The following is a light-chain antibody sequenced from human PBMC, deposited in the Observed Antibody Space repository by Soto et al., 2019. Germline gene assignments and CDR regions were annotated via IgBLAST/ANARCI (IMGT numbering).Light chain of an antibody. CDR3: QQYVSSPVT. V-gene: IGKV3-20*01. J-gene: IGKJ3*01. CDR2: GAS. Sequence: VFTQSPGTLSLSPGARATLSCRASQSVSSSYLAWYQQKPGQAPRLLIYGASSRATGIPDRFSGSGSGTDFTITISRLQPEDGAVYYGQQYVSSPVTFGPGTKVDIK. CDR1: QSVSSSY.